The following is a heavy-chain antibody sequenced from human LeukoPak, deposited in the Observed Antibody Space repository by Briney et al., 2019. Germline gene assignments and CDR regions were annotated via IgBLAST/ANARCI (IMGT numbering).Heavy chain of an antibody. CDR2: ISSNGGGT. D-gene: IGHD2-15*01. J-gene: IGHJ4*02. CDR3: VKERGYCSGGSCYFDY. V-gene: IGHV3-64D*06. CDR1: GFTFSSCA. Sequence: PGGSLRLSCSASGFTFSSCAMHWVRQAPGKGLEYVSAISSNGGGTYYADSVKGRFTISRDNSKNTLYLQMSSLRAEDTAVYYCVKERGYCSGGSCYFDYWGQGTLVTVSS.